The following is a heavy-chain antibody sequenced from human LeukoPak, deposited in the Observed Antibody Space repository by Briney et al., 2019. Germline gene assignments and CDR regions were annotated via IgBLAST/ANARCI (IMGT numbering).Heavy chain of an antibody. D-gene: IGHD5-12*01. J-gene: IGHJ4*02. V-gene: IGHV3-23*01. CDR2: IVGSGSST. CDR3: ARDFRYSGYDYFHFDY. Sequence: GGSLRLSCAASGFTFSSYAMGWVRQAPGRGLEWVSSIVGSGSSTFYADSVKGRFTISRDNSKNTLYLQMNSLRAEDTAVYYCARDFRYSGYDYFHFDYWGQGTLVTVSS. CDR1: GFTFSSYA.